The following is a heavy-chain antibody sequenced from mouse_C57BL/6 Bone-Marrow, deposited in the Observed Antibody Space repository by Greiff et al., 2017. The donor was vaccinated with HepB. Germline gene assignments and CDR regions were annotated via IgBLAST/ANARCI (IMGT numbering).Heavy chain of an antibody. CDR1: GFNIKNTY. CDR2: IDPANGNT. J-gene: IGHJ4*01. Sequence: VQLKESVAELVRPGASVKLSCTASGFNIKNTYMHWVKQRPEQGLEWIGRIDPANGNTKYAPKFQGKATITADTSSNTAYLQLSSLTSEDTAIYYCARRSDYDYGYYAMDYWGQGTSVTVSS. CDR3: ARRSDYDYGYYAMDY. D-gene: IGHD2-4*01. V-gene: IGHV14-3*01.